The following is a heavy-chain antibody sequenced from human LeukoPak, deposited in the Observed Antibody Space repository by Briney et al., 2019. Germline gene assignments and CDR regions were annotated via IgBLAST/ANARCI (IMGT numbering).Heavy chain of an antibody. CDR3: VRDANWGLDALDI. D-gene: IGHD7-27*01. CDR1: GDSVSVSSDV. Sequence: SQTLSLVCAISGDSVSVSSDVWNWIRQSPSRGLEWLGRAYYRSKWLYDYAVSVKSRLTITPDTAKNQFSLQLNSVTPEHSAVYFCVRDANWGLDALDIWGQGTMVSVSS. CDR2: AYYRSKWLY. J-gene: IGHJ3*02. V-gene: IGHV6-1*01.